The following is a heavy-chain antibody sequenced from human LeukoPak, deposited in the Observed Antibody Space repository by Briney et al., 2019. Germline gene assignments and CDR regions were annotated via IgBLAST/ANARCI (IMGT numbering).Heavy chain of an antibody. J-gene: IGHJ4*02. Sequence: ASVTVSCTASGGTFSSYAISWVRQAPGQGLEWMGWISAYNGNTNYAQKLQGRVTMTTDTSTSTAYMELRSLRSDDTAVYYCAREGVVVPAPPPDYWGQGTLVTVSS. CDR1: GGTFSSYA. CDR2: ISAYNGNT. CDR3: AREGVVVPAPPPDY. V-gene: IGHV1-18*01. D-gene: IGHD2-2*01.